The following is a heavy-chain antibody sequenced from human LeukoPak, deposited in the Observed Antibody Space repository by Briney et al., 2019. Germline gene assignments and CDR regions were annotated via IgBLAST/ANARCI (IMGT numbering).Heavy chain of an antibody. Sequence: GGSLRLSCAASGFTFSSYAMSWVRQAPGKGLEWVSAISGSGGSTYYADSVKGRFTISRDNSKNTLYLQMNSLRAEGTAVYYCAKSFDFWSGYPQANWGQGTLVTASS. CDR1: GFTFSSYA. CDR3: AKSFDFWSGYPQAN. CDR2: ISGSGGST. J-gene: IGHJ4*02. D-gene: IGHD3-3*01. V-gene: IGHV3-23*01.